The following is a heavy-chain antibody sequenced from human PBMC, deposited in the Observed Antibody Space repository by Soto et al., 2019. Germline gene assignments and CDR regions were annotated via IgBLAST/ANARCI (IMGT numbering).Heavy chain of an antibody. Sequence: PSETLSLTCTVSGGSISSSSYYWGWIRQPPGKGLEWIGSIYYSGSTYYNPSLKSRVTISVDTSKNQFSLKLSSVTAADTAVYYCARHWRSSLGYWGQGTLVTVSS. J-gene: IGHJ4*02. CDR3: ARHWRSSLGY. CDR2: IYYSGST. CDR1: GGSISSSSYY. V-gene: IGHV4-39*01.